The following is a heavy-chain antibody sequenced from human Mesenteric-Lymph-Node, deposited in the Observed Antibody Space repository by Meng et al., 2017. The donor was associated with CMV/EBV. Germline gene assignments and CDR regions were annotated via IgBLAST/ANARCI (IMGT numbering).Heavy chain of an antibody. CDR2: ISGQNVYT. CDR1: GYTFTSYG. CDR3: ARVDVGAKLYDAFDI. J-gene: IGHJ3*02. V-gene: IGHV1-18*01. D-gene: IGHD1-26*01. Sequence: ASAKVSCKASGYTFTSYGITWARQAPGQGLEWMGWISGQNVYTKYEEKLKGRVTMTRDTSTNTAYLKLRSLKSDDTAVYSCARVDVGAKLYDAFDIWGQGTMVTVSS.